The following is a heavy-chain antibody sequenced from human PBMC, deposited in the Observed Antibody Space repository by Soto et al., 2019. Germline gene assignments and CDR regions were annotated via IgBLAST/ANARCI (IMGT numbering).Heavy chain of an antibody. CDR2: IGVSDGSI. CDR1: GFTFGAYA. D-gene: IGHD3-3*01. V-gene: IGHV3-11*04. J-gene: IGHJ4*02. CDR3: ARALDFWSGYLSD. Sequence: PGGSLRLSCTASGFTFGAYAMCWVRQPPGKGLEWVSCIGVSDGSIYYADSVKCRFTISRDNAKNSLDLQMNSLRADDTAIYYCARALDFWSGYLSDWGQGTLVTVSS.